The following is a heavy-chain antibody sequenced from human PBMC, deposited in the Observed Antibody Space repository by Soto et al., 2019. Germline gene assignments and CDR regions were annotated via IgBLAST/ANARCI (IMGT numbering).Heavy chain of an antibody. CDR1: GFTFSNYG. Sequence: GGSLRLSCAASGFTFSNYGLHWVRQAPGKGLEWVAFISNGGSDKYYANSVKGRFTISRDNSKNTLYLQLNGRRDEDTAVYFCAKSVDCWGQGALVTVSS. V-gene: IGHV3-30*18. CDR3: AKSVDC. CDR2: ISNGGSDK. J-gene: IGHJ4*02.